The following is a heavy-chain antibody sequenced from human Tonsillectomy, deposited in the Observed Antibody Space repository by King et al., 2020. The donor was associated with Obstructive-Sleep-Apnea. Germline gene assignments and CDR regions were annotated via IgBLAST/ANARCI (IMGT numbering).Heavy chain of an antibody. CDR2: INHSGST. Sequence: VQLQQWGAGLLKPSETLSLTCAVYGGSFSGYYWSWIRQPPGKGLEWIGEINHSGSTNYNPSLKSRVTISVDTSKNQFSLKLSSVTAADTAVYYCAIDPVGDNYYGMDVWGQGTTVTVSS. V-gene: IGHV4-34*01. J-gene: IGHJ6*02. CDR3: AIDPVGDNYYGMDV. D-gene: IGHD2-15*01. CDR1: GGSFSGYY.